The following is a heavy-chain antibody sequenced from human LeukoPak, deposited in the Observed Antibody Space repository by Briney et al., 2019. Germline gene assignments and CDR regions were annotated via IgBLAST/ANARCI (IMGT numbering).Heavy chain of an antibody. CDR1: GYSISSDYY. D-gene: IGHD1-26*01. V-gene: IGHV4-38-2*02. CDR3: ARAIEVGAMTPFGY. J-gene: IGHJ4*02. Sequence: SETLSLTCTVSGYSISSDYYWGWVRPPPGKGLEWIGSIYHSGSTYYNPSLKSRVTISVDTSKNQFSLKLTSVTAADTAVYYCARAIEVGAMTPFGYWGQGTLVTVSS. CDR2: IYHSGST.